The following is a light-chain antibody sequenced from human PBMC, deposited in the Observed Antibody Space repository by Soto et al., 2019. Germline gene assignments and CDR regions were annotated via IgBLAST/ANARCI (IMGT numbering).Light chain of an antibody. CDR3: CSYAGTYWV. J-gene: IGLJ3*02. CDR2: EGS. V-gene: IGLV2-23*01. Sequence: QSVLTQPASVSGSPGQSITISCTGTSSDVGTYNLVSWYQQHPGKAPKLMIYEGSKRPSGVSNRFSGSKSGNTASLTISGLQAEDEAVYYCCSYAGTYWVFGGGTQLTVL. CDR1: SSDVGTYNL.